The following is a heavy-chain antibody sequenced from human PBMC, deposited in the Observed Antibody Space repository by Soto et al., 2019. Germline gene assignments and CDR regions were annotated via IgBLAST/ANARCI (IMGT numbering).Heavy chain of an antibody. J-gene: IGHJ4*02. Sequence: QVQLVQSGAEVKKPGSSVKVSCKASGGSFGNSAITWVRQTPGQGLEWLGGFIPVYRTLNYAQKFQGRVTITADESTGTAYMTLISLASDDTAVYYCATGVIWIGYFTFDSWGQGTRVTVSS. CDR2: FIPVYRTL. CDR3: ATGVIWIGYFTFDS. V-gene: IGHV1-69*01. CDR1: GGSFGNSA. D-gene: IGHD3-3*01.